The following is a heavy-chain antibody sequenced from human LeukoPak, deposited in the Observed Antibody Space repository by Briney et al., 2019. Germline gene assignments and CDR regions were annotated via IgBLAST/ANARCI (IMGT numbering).Heavy chain of an antibody. V-gene: IGHV3-30*04. J-gene: IGHJ4*02. CDR2: ISYDGSNK. D-gene: IGHD1-26*01. CDR1: GFTFSSYA. Sequence: GGSLRLSCAASGFTFSSYALHWVRQAPGKGLEWVALISYDGSNKYYADSVKGRFTISRDNSKNTLYLQMNSLRLADTAIYYCAKPSGSGVDYWGRGTRVTVSS. CDR3: AKPSGSGVDY.